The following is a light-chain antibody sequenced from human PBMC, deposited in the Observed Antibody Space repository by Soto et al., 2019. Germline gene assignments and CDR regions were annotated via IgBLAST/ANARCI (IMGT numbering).Light chain of an antibody. CDR1: SSDVGGYNY. J-gene: IGLJ2*01. CDR3: SSYTSSSTVV. Sequence: QSVLTQPASVSGSPGQSITISCTGTSSDVGGYNYVSWYQQPPGKAPKRMIYDVSNRPSGVSNRFSGSKSGNTASLTISGLQAEDEADYYCSSYTSSSTVVFGGGTKLTVL. CDR2: DVS. V-gene: IGLV2-14*01.